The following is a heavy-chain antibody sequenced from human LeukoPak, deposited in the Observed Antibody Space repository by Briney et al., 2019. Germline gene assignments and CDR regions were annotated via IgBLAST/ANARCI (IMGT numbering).Heavy chain of an antibody. CDR1: GVSISSYY. Sequence: SETLSLTCTVSGVSISSYYWSWIRQPPGKGLEWIGFFHYSGSTNYNPSLNSRVTTSIDTSMNQLSLTLVSVTAADTAVYFCARHHDGGPKLRLDFWGLGVLVTVSS. CDR3: ARHHDGGPKLRLDF. V-gene: IGHV4-59*08. J-gene: IGHJ4*02. D-gene: IGHD2-15*01. CDR2: FHYSGST.